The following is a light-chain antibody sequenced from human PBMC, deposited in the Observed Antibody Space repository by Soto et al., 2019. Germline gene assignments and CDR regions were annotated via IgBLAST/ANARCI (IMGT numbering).Light chain of an antibody. V-gene: IGLV3-27*01. CDR3: YSAADNIVV. CDR2: KDS. Sequence: SYELTQPSSVSVSPGQTARITCSGDVLAKKYARWFQQKPGQAPVLVIYKDSERPSGIPERFSGSSSGTTVTLTISGAQVEDEADYYCYSAADNIVVFGGGTKETVL. CDR1: VLAKKY. J-gene: IGLJ2*01.